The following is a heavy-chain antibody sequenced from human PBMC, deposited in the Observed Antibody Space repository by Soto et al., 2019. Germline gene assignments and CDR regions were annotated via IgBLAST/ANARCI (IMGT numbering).Heavy chain of an antibody. V-gene: IGHV3-30*18. Sequence: GGSLKLSCAASGFTFSSFGMHWVRQAPDKGLQWVAVISYDGSDKYYADSVKGRFTISRDDSTNTMYLQMNSLRPEDTAVYYCAKTSGYDYVWGSSGLDPWGQGT. D-gene: IGHD3-16*01. CDR2: ISYDGSDK. J-gene: IGHJ5*02. CDR1: GFTFSSFG. CDR3: AKTSGYDYVWGSSGLDP.